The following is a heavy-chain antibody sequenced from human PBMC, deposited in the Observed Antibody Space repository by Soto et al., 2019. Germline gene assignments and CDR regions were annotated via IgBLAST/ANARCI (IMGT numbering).Heavy chain of an antibody. V-gene: IGHV3-15*01. Sequence: GGSLRLSCAASGFTFSNAWMSWVRQAPGKGLEWVGRIKSKTDGGTTDYAAPVKGRFTISRDDSKNTLYLQMNSLKTEDTAVYYCTVQGPDSSGWYSYYYYYGMDVWGQGTTVTVSS. CDR1: GFTFSNAW. D-gene: IGHD6-19*01. CDR3: TVQGPDSSGWYSYYYYYGMDV. CDR2: IKSKTDGGTT. J-gene: IGHJ6*02.